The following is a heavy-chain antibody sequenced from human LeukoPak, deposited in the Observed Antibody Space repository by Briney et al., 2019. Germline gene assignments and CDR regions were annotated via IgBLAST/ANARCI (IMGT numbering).Heavy chain of an antibody. CDR2: IIPIFGTA. Sequence: ASVKVSCKASGGTFSSYAISWVRQAPGQGLEWMGGIIPIFGTANYAQKFQGRVMITTDESTSTAYMELSSLRSEDTAVYYCARGRRSAGSDIVVVPAASAWFDPWGQGTLVTVSS. J-gene: IGHJ5*02. V-gene: IGHV1-69*05. CDR3: ARGRRSAGSDIVVVPAASAWFDP. CDR1: GGTFSSYA. D-gene: IGHD2-2*01.